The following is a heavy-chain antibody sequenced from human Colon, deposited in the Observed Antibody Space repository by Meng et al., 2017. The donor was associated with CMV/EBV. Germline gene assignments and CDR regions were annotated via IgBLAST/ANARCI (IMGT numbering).Heavy chain of an antibody. CDR1: GFTSSINI. CDR3: AGHSANYDQYFDGMDV. Sequence: ETLSLTCAASGFTSSINIMNWVRRAPGKGLEWVSSINSRRTYISYADSVKGRFTVSRDTVNNLMYLQMNSLTVEDTGIYYCAGHSANYDQYFDGMDVWGQGTTVTVSS. J-gene: IGHJ6*02. V-gene: IGHV3-21*01. CDR2: INSRRTYI. D-gene: IGHD3-22*01.